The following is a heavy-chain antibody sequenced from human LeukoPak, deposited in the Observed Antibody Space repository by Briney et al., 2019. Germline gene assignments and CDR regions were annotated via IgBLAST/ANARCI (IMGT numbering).Heavy chain of an antibody. CDR2: ISGSGGST. V-gene: IGHV3-23*01. J-gene: IGHJ4*02. D-gene: IGHD2-8*01. CDR1: GFIFSTNA. CDR3: AKGAIVYAMNYFDY. Sequence: PGGSLRLSCAASGFIFSTNAMAWVRQAPGKGLEWVSVISGSGGSTYYADSVKGRFTISRDNSKNTLYLVMNSLRAEDTAVYYCAKGAIVYAMNYFDYWGQGTLVTVSS.